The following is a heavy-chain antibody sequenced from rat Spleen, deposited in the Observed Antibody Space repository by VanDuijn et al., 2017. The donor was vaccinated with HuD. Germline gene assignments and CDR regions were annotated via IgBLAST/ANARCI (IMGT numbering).Heavy chain of an antibody. CDR3: ARHGYGGYSGSFAY. CDR2: ISFDAGTT. CDR1: GFIFSNYD. D-gene: IGHD1-11*01. J-gene: IGHJ2*01. V-gene: IGHV5-25*01. Sequence: EVQLVESGGGLVQPGRSMKLSCVASGFIFSNYDMAWVRQAPKKGLEWVAYISFDAGTTYYRDSVKGRFTISRDNAESTLYLQMDSLRSEDTATYYCARHGYGGYSGSFAYWGQGVMVTVSS.